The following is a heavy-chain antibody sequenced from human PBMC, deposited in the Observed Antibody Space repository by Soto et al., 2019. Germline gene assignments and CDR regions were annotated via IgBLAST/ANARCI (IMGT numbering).Heavy chain of an antibody. CDR2: INPNSGGT. V-gene: IGHV1-2*04. J-gene: IGHJ5*02. D-gene: IGHD3-10*01. Sequence: ASVKVSCKASGFTFSAYYIYWVRQAPGQGLGWMGWINPNSGGTNYAQKFQGWVTMTRDTPISTAYMELSRLRSDDTAVYYCARDPTSYGSGSHWFDPWGQGTLVTVSS. CDR1: GFTFSAYY. CDR3: ARDPTSYGSGSHWFDP.